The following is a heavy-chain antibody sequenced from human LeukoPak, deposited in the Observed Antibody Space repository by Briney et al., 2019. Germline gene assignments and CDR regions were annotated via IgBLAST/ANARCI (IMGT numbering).Heavy chain of an antibody. Sequence: PGGSLRLSCAASGFTFGSYAMHWVRQAPGKGLEWVSAISGSGGSTYYADSVKGRFTISRDNSKNTLYLQMNSLRAEDTAVYYCAKYYGSGSYKPYDYWGQGTLVTGSS. CDR3: AKYYGSGSYKPYDY. CDR1: GFTFGSYA. D-gene: IGHD3-10*01. J-gene: IGHJ4*02. CDR2: ISGSGGST. V-gene: IGHV3-23*01.